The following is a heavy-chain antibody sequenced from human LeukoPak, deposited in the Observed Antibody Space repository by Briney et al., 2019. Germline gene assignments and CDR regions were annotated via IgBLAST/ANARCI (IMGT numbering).Heavy chain of an antibody. CDR2: ISYDGGNK. Sequence: GGSLRLSCAASGFTFSSYSMHWVRQAPGKGLEWVAVISYDGGNKYYADSVKARFTISRDNSQNTVSLQLNNLRIEDTALYYCAKTSLSDPSGHYYYMDVWGKGTTVTVSS. J-gene: IGHJ6*03. CDR1: GFTFSSYS. CDR3: AKTSLSDPSGHYYYMDV. V-gene: IGHV3-30*18. D-gene: IGHD3-3*01.